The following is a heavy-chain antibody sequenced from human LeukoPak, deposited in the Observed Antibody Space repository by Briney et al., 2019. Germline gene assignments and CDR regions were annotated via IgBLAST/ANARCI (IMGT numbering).Heavy chain of an antibody. J-gene: IGHJ4*02. CDR1: GGSISLSYYY. D-gene: IGHD6-13*01. Sequence: SETLSLTCSVSGGSISLSYYYWGWIRQPPGKALEWIGSVYYSGTTSYNPSLKSRVTISVDTSKNQFSLKLSSVTAADTAVYYCARAAAETVRPFDYWGQGTLVTVSS. CDR3: ARAAAETVRPFDY. V-gene: IGHV4-39*07. CDR2: VYYSGTT.